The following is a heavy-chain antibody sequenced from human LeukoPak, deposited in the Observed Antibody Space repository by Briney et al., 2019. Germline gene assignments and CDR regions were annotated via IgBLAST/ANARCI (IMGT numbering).Heavy chain of an antibody. D-gene: IGHD5-18*01. V-gene: IGHV3-66*01. J-gene: IGHJ4*02. Sequence: PGGSLRLSCAASGFTVSNNFMSWVRQAPGKGLEWISSLYAGGGTPYADSVKGRFTISRDNSKNTLYLQMNRLRAEDTAVYFCASDLVRGYTYGAPGGYWGQGTLVTVSS. CDR2: LYAGGGT. CDR1: GFTVSNNF. CDR3: ASDLVRGYTYGAPGGY.